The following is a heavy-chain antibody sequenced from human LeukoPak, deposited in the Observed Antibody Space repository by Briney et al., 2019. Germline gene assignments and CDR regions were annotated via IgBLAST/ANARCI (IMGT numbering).Heavy chain of an antibody. D-gene: IGHD3-16*01. Sequence: SQTLSLTCTVSGGSISSGGYYWIWIRQHPGKGLEWIGYTYYSGSTYYNPSLKSRVTISVETSKNQLSLNLSSVTAADTAVYYCARDLSDDGSPYTHYGMAVWGQGTTVTVSS. CDR1: GGSISSGGYY. V-gene: IGHV4-31*03. J-gene: IGHJ6*02. CDR2: TYYSGST. CDR3: ARDLSDDGSPYTHYGMAV.